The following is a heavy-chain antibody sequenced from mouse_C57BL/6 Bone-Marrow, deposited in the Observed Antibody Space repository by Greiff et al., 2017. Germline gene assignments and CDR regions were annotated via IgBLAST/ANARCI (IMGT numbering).Heavy chain of an antibody. J-gene: IGHJ1*03. CDR2: IWWDDDK. Sequence: VTLKVSGPGILQPSQTLSLTCSFSGFSLSTVGMGVCWIRQPSGKGLEWLAHIWWDDDKYYTPALKRRLTISKDTSKNQVFHKIANVDTADTATYYSARIPPQCYGSIWYCDVWGTGTTVTVSS. CDR3: ARIPPQCYGSIWYCDV. V-gene: IGHV8-8*01. D-gene: IGHD1-1*01. CDR1: GFSLSTVGMG.